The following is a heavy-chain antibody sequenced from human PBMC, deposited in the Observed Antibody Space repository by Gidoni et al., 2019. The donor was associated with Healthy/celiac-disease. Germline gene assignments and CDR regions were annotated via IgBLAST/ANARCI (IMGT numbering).Heavy chain of an antibody. D-gene: IGHD1-1*01. CDR1: GGSISSGGYS. CDR2: IYHSGST. Sequence: QLQLQESGSGLVKPSQTLSLTCAVPGGSISSGGYSWSWIRQPPGKCLEWIGYIYHSGSTYYNPSLKSRVTISVDRSKNQFSLKLSSVTAANTAVYYCARVQSYYFDYWGQGTLVTVSS. V-gene: IGHV4-30-2*01. J-gene: IGHJ4*02. CDR3: ARVQSYYFDY.